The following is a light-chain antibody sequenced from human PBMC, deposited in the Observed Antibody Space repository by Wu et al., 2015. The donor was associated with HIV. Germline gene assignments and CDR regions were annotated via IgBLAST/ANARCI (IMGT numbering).Light chain of an antibody. J-gene: IGKJ4*01. CDR3: QQYGSSPQVT. Sequence: DIVLTQSPGTLSLSPGERAALSCRASQSISSNSLAWYQQTPGQAPRLLIYGASGRAPGIPDRFTGSGFGTDFTLTISRLEPEDFVVYYCQQYGSSPQVTFGGGTKVEIK. CDR2: GAS. CDR1: QSISSNS. V-gene: IGKV3-20*01.